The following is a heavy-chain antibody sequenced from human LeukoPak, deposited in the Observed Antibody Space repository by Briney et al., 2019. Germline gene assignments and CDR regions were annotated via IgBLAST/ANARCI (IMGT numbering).Heavy chain of an antibody. V-gene: IGHV1-24*01. CDR3: ATAGKYSSSWGYYFDY. D-gene: IGHD6-13*01. Sequence: ASVKVSCKVSGYTLTGLSMHWVRRAPGKGLEGMGGFDPEDGETIYAQKFQGRVTMTEDTSTDTAYMELSSLRSEDTAVYYCATAGKYSSSWGYYFDYWGQGTLVTVSS. CDR1: GYTLTGLS. CDR2: FDPEDGET. J-gene: IGHJ4*02.